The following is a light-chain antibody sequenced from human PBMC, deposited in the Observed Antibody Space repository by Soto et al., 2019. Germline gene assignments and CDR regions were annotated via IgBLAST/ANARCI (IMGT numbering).Light chain of an antibody. Sequence: EIVLTQSPATLSLSPGERATLSCRTSQTIRGLLNWYQQRPGQAPRLLIYDTSNRATDLPARFSGSGSGTDFILTISSLDPEDFGVYFCQQRHNWPITFGQGTRLDIK. J-gene: IGKJ5*01. CDR1: QTIRGL. CDR3: QQRHNWPIT. V-gene: IGKV3-11*01. CDR2: DTS.